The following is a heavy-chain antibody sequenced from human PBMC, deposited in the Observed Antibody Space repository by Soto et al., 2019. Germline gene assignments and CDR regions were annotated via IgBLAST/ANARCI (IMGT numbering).Heavy chain of an antibody. CDR1: GGSISSYY. CDR2: IFYSGST. Sequence: PSETLSLTCTVSGGSISSYYWSWIRQPPGKGLEWIGYIFYSGSTNYNPSLESRVTILVDTSKNQFSLKLSSVTAADTAVYYCARGPYSSSWYWFDPWGQGTLVTVSS. D-gene: IGHD6-13*01. J-gene: IGHJ5*02. CDR3: ARGPYSSSWYWFDP. V-gene: IGHV4-59*01.